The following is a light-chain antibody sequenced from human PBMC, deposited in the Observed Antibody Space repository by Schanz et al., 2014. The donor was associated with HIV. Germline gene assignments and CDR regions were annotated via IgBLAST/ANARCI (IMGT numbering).Light chain of an antibody. CDR3: QQYGTSLIT. CDR2: DAS. CDR1: QSVSDNY. V-gene: IGKV3-20*01. J-gene: IGKJ5*01. Sequence: EIVLTQSPATLSLSPGERATLSCRASQSVSDNYLAWYQQRPGQAPRLLIYDASIRATGIPDRFSGSGSGTDFTLTIIRLEPEDFAVYYCQQYGTSLITFGQGTRLEI.